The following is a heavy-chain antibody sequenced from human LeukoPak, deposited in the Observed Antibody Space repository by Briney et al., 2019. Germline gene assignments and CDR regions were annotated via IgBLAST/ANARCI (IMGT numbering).Heavy chain of an antibody. CDR2: IYYSGST. D-gene: IGHD3-10*01. CDR3: ARQERAYGSARFDP. V-gene: IGHV4-61*08. J-gene: IGHJ5*02. CDR1: GGSISSGGYY. Sequence: PSETLSLTCTVSGGSISSGGYYWSWIRQHPGKGLEWIGYIYYSGSTNYNPSLKSRVTISVDTSKNQFSLKLSSVTAADTAVYYCARQERAYGSARFDPWGQGTLVTVSS.